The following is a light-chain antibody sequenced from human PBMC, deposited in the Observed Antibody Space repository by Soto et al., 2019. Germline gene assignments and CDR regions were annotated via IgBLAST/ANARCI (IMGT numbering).Light chain of an antibody. V-gene: IGLV1-44*01. Sequence: QAVVTQPPSASGTPGQRVTIYCSGSSSNIGSNTVNWYQQLPGTAPKLLIYSNNQRPSGVPDRFSGSKSGTSASLAISGLQSEDEADYYCAAWDDSLNGGVFGGGTKLTVL. J-gene: IGLJ3*02. CDR3: AAWDDSLNGGV. CDR2: SNN. CDR1: SSNIGSNT.